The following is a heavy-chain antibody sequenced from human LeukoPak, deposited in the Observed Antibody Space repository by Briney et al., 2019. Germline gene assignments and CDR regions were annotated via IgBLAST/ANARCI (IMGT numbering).Heavy chain of an antibody. CDR2: ISASGGGT. V-gene: IGHV3-23*01. D-gene: IGHD3-9*01. Sequence: GGSLRLSCAASGFTFSNYAMMWLRQAPGKGLEWVSAISASGGGTYYSDSVKGRFTISRDNTKNKLYLQMNSLRAEDTAIYYCAKDGTTQDFDGYPYYFDSWGEGTLVTVSS. CDR3: AKDGTTQDFDGYPYYFDS. J-gene: IGHJ4*02. CDR1: GFTFSNYA.